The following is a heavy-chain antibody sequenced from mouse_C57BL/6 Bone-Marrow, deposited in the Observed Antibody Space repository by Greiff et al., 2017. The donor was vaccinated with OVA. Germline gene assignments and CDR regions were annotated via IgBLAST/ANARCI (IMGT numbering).Heavy chain of an antibody. V-gene: IGHV1-69*01. CDR1: GYTFTSYW. CDR2: IDPSDSYT. J-gene: IGHJ3*01. Sequence: VQLQQPGAELVMPGASVKLSCKASGYTFTSYWMHWVKQRPGQGLEWIGEIDPSDSYTNYNQKFKGKSTLTVDKSSSTAYMQLSSLTSEDSAVYYCARWGDYDGWGFAYWGQGTLVTVSA. CDR3: ARWGDYDGWGFAY. D-gene: IGHD2-4*01.